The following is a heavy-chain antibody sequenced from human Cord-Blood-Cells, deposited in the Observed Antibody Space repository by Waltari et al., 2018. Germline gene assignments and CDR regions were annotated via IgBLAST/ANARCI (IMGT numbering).Heavy chain of an antibody. V-gene: IGHV4-39*01. J-gene: IGHJ4*02. CDR3: ARHEDGDYAGY. D-gene: IGHD4-17*01. CDR2: IYYSGST. Sequence: QLQLQESDPGLVKPSETLSLTCTVSGGSISSSSYYWGWIRQPPGKGLEWIGSIYYSGSTYYNPSLKSRVTISVDTSKNQFSLKLSSVTAADTAVYYCARHEDGDYAGYWGQGTLVTVSS. CDR1: GGSISSSSYY.